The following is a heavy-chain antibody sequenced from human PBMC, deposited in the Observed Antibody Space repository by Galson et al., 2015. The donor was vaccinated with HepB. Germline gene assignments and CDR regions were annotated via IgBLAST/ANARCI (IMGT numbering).Heavy chain of an antibody. CDR3: ARAPPFGTGSYADY. D-gene: IGHD3-16*01. J-gene: IGHJ4*02. CDR1: GYTFTGYY. CDR2: INPNSGGT. Sequence: SVKVSCKASGYTFTGYYMHWVRQAPGQGLEWMGWINPNSGGTNYAQKFQGRVTMTRDTSISTAYTELSRLRSDDTAVYYCARAPPFGTGSYADYWGQGTLVTVSS. V-gene: IGHV1-2*02.